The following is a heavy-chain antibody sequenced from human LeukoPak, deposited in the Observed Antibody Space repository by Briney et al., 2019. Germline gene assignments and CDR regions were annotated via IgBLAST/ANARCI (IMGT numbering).Heavy chain of an antibody. CDR3: AREWSAFDF. Sequence: GGSLRLSCVASGFSFSDYYMHWIRQAPGKGLEWVSFFSGSGGHIYYAESVKGRFTIPRDNAKNSLYLQMDSLRVDDTAMYYCAREWSAFDFWGQGTMVTASS. V-gene: IGHV3-11*01. J-gene: IGHJ3*01. CDR1: GFSFSDYY. CDR2: FSGSGGHI. D-gene: IGHD3-3*01.